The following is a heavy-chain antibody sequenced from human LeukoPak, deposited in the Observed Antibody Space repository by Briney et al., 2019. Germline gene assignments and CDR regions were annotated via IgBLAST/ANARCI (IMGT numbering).Heavy chain of an antibody. CDR3: ARDESPDIVVVPAAFDY. V-gene: IGHV3-30-3*01. CDR1: GFTFSSYW. CDR2: ISYDGSNK. D-gene: IGHD2-2*01. Sequence: GGSLRLSCAASGFTFSSYWMSWVRQAPGKGLEWVAVISYDGSNKYYADSVKGRFTISRDNSKNTLYLQMNSLRAEDTAVYYCARDESPDIVVVPAAFDYWGQGTLVTVSS. J-gene: IGHJ4*02.